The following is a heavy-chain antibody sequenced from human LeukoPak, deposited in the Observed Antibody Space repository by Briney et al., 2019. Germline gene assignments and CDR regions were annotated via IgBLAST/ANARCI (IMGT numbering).Heavy chain of an antibody. J-gene: IGHJ4*02. D-gene: IGHD3-16*01. V-gene: IGHV4-61*01. CDR2: IYYSGST. CDR3: VRHPRGGPYFDY. Sequence: PSETLSLTCSVSGGSVSSANYYWSWVRQPPGKGLEWIGYIYYSGSTTYNPSLKSRVTISVDTSKNQFSLKLTSVTAADTGVYYCVRHPRGGPYFDYWGQGTLVTVSS. CDR1: GGSVSSANYY.